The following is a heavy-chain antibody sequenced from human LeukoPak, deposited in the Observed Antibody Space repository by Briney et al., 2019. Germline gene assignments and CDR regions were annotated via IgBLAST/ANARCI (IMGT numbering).Heavy chain of an antibody. V-gene: IGHV3-15*01. CDR3: TTEGSQAYYYGSGSYYNVGSFDY. D-gene: IGHD3-10*01. Sequence: PGGSLRLSCAASGFTFSNAWMSWVRQAPGKGLEWVGSIKSKTDGGTTDYAAPVKGRFTISRDDSKNTLYLQMNSLKTEDTAVYYCTTEGSQAYYYGSGSYYNVGSFDYWGQGTLVTVSS. CDR1: GFTFSNAW. CDR2: IKSKTDGGTT. J-gene: IGHJ4*02.